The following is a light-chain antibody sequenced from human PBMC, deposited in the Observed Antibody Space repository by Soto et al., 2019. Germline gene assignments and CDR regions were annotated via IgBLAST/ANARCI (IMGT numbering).Light chain of an antibody. CDR2: DVS. CDR3: SSYTRSSTLYV. V-gene: IGLV2-14*01. J-gene: IGLJ1*01. Sequence: QSALTQPASVSGSPGQSITISCTGTSSDVGGYNYVSWYQQHPGKAPKLMSYDVSNRPSGVSNRFSGSKSGNTASLTISGRQAEDEADYYCSSYTRSSTLYVLGTGTKLTVL. CDR1: SSDVGGYNY.